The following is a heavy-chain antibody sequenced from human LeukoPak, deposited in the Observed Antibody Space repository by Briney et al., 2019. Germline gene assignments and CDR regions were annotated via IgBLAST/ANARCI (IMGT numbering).Heavy chain of an antibody. CDR3: ARHVIVLMVYALPAYAFDI. J-gene: IGHJ3*02. D-gene: IGHD2-8*01. CDR2: IIPILGIA. Sequence: GASVKVSCKASGGTFSSYAISWVRQAPGQGLEWMGRIIPILGIANYAQKFQGRVTITADKSTSTAYMELSSVTAADTAVYYCARHVIVLMVYALPAYAFDIWGQGTMVTVSS. CDR1: GGTFSSYA. V-gene: IGHV1-69*04.